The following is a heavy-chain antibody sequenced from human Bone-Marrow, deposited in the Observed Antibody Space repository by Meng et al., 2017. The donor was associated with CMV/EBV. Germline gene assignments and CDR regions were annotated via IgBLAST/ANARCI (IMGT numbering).Heavy chain of an antibody. CDR1: GFTFSSYW. CDR3: ARDFFDWNDAGATDV. D-gene: IGHD1-1*01. CDR2: INSDGSST. Sequence: SCAASGFTFSSYWMHWVRQAPGKGLVWVSRINSDGSSTSYADSVKGRFTISRDNAKNTLYLQMNSLRAEDTAVYYCARDFFDWNDAGATDVWGQGTTVTVSS. V-gene: IGHV3-74*01. J-gene: IGHJ6*02.